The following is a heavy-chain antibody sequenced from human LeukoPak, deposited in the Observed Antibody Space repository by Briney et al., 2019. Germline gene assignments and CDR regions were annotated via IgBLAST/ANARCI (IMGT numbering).Heavy chain of an antibody. CDR3: ARHYYSDYLNYFDP. J-gene: IGHJ5*02. CDR2: IYYSGST. D-gene: IGHD3-22*01. Sequence: SETLSLTCTVSGGSISSSSYYWGWIRQPPGKGLEWIGSIYYSGSTYYNPSLKSRVTISVDTSKNQFSLRLSSVTAADTAVYYCARHYYSDYLNYFDPWGQGTLVTVSS. V-gene: IGHV4-39*01. CDR1: GGSISSSSYY.